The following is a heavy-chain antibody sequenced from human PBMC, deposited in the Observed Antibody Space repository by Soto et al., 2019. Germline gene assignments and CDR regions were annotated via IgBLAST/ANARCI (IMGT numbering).Heavy chain of an antibody. CDR1: GFTVDNYA. V-gene: IGHV3-9*01. CDR2: ISWNSGSI. Sequence: PGGSLRLSCAASGFTVDNYAMHWVRQAPGKGLEWVSGISWNSGSIGYVDSVKGRFTISRDNAKNSLYLQMNSLRAEDTALYYYDSSGYYSYGMDVWGQGTTVTVSS. J-gene: IGHJ6*02. CDR3: DSSGYYSYGMDV. D-gene: IGHD3-22*01.